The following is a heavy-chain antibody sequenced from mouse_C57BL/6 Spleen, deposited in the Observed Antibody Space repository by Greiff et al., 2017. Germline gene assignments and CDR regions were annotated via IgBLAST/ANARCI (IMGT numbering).Heavy chain of an antibody. CDR3: TTFITTVVAEGY. Sequence: VQLQQSGAELVRPGASVKLSCTASGFNIKDYYMHWVKQRPEQGLEWIGRIDPEDGDTEYAPKFQGKATMTADTSSNTAYLQLSSLTSADTAVYYCTTFITTVVAEGYWGQGTTLTVSS. CDR2: IDPEDGDT. CDR1: GFNIKDYY. J-gene: IGHJ2*01. D-gene: IGHD1-1*01. V-gene: IGHV14-1*01.